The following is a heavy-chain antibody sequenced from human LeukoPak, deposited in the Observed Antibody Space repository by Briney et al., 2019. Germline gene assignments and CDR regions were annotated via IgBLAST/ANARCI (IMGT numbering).Heavy chain of an antibody. V-gene: IGHV1-2*02. CDR2: INPNSGGT. CDR1: GYTFTGYY. D-gene: IGHD1-26*01. CDR3: ARPGLVGGYWYFDY. J-gene: IGHJ4*03. Sequence: ASVKVSCKASGYTFTGYYMHWVRQAPGQGLEWMGWINPNSGGTNYAQKFQGRVTMTRDTSISTAYMELSRLRSDDTAVYYCARPGLVGGYWYFDYCCPGTQSTGSS.